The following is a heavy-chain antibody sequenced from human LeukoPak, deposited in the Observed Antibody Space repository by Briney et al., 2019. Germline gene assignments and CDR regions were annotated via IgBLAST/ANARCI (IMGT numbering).Heavy chain of an antibody. V-gene: IGHV5-51*01. Sequence: GSGYIFTSYWIGWGRQLPGKGLEWMGIIYPGDSDTRYSPSFQGQVTISADKSISTAYLQWSSLRASDTAMYYCARHIYYGSGIPSPFFDYWGQGTLVTVSS. D-gene: IGHD3-10*01. CDR3: ARHIYYGSGIPSPFFDY. J-gene: IGHJ4*02. CDR2: IYPGDSDT. CDR1: GYIFTSYW.